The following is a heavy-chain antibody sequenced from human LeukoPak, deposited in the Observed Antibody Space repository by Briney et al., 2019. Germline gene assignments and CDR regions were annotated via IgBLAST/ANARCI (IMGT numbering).Heavy chain of an antibody. V-gene: IGHV3-23*01. CDR1: GFTFSSYA. J-gene: IGHJ5*02. CDR3: AKLPIVVVVAATWWFDP. CDR2: ISGSGGST. Sequence: GGSLRLSCAASGFTFSSYAMSWVRQAPGKGLEWDSGISGSGGSTYYADSVKGRFTISRDNSKNTLYLQMNSLRAEDTAVYYCAKLPIVVVVAATWWFDPWGQGTLVTVSS. D-gene: IGHD2-15*01.